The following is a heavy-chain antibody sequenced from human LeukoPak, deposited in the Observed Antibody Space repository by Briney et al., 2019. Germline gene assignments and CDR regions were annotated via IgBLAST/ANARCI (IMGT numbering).Heavy chain of an antibody. J-gene: IGHJ4*02. D-gene: IGHD3-10*01. Sequence: SETLSLTCTVSGGSISSYYWSWIRQPPGKGLEWIGCIYTSGSTNYNPSLKSRVTISVDTSKNQFSLKLSSVTAADTAVYYCARHGVGGSGSYYSFDYWGQGTLVTVSS. V-gene: IGHV4-4*09. CDR3: ARHGVGGSGSYYSFDY. CDR2: IYTSGST. CDR1: GGSISSYY.